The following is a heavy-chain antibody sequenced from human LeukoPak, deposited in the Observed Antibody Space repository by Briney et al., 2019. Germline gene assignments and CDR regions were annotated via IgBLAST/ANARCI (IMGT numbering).Heavy chain of an antibody. J-gene: IGHJ6*03. Sequence: PSETLSLTCTGSGGSISSHYWSWIRQPPGKGLEWIGYIYYSGSTNYNPSLKSRVTISVDTSKNQFSLKLSSVTAADTAVYYCARVGGYCSSISCMGYYYYYMDVWGKGTTVTVSS. CDR1: GGSISSHY. CDR2: IYYSGST. D-gene: IGHD2-2*01. V-gene: IGHV4-59*11. CDR3: ARVGGYCSSISCMGYYYYYMDV.